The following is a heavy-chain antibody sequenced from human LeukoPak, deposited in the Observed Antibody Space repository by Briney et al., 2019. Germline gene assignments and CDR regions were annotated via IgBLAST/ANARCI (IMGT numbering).Heavy chain of an antibody. D-gene: IGHD5-24*01. CDR1: GFPFSSYW. J-gene: IGHJ4*02. Sequence: GGSLRLSCVASGFPFSSYWMTWVRQAPGKGLEWVANIKQDGSKRSYVDSVKGRFTISRDNAKNSLYLQMNSLRAEDTAIYYCTRVGYIDEGIDYWGQGTLVTVSS. CDR3: TRVGYIDEGIDY. CDR2: IKQDGSKR. V-gene: IGHV3-7*04.